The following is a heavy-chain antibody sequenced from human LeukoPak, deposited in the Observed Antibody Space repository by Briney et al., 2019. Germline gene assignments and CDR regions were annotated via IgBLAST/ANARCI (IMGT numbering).Heavy chain of an antibody. Sequence: GGSLRLSCAVSGFTFSSYGMSWVRQAPGQGLEWVSTMSGSGDNTYYADSVKGRFTISRDNAKNSLYLQMNSLRAEDTAVYYCAELGITMIGGVWGKGTTVTIS. V-gene: IGHV3-23*01. CDR2: MSGSGDNT. CDR3: AELGITMIGGV. J-gene: IGHJ6*03. CDR1: GFTFSSYG. D-gene: IGHD3-10*02.